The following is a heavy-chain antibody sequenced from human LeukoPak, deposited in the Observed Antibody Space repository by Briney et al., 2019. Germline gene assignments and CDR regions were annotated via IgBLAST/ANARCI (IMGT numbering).Heavy chain of an antibody. CDR1: GFTFSSYG. D-gene: IGHD3-10*01. V-gene: IGHV3-30*18. J-gene: IGHJ6*02. CDR3: AKDLRKLVRGVPDYYGMDV. CDR2: VSYDGSNK. Sequence: GRSLRLSCAASGFTFSSYGIHWVRQAPGKGLEWVAAVSYDGSNKFYADSVKGRLTISRDSSRNTLYLEMNSLSAEDTAVYYCAKDLRKLVRGVPDYYGMDVWGQGTTVTVYS.